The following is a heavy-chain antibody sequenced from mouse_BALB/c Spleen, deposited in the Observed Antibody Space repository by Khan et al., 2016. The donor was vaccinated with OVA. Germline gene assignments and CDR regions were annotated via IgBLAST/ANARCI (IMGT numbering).Heavy chain of an antibody. D-gene: IGHD1-1*01. J-gene: IGHJ2*01. V-gene: IGHV3-2*02. CDR2: ISYSDFT. CDR1: GYSITSGYA. Sequence: EVQLQESGPGLVKPSQSLSLTCTVTGYSITSGYAWNWIRQFPGNKLEWMGYISYSDFTNYKPSLKSRISITRDTSKNQFFLQLSSVTTEDTATYYCARSNYYGYYFDYWGQGATLTVSS. CDR3: ARSNYYGYYFDY.